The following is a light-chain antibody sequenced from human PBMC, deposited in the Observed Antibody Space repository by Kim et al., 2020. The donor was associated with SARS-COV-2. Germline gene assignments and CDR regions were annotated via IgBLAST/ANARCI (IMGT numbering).Light chain of an antibody. J-gene: IGKJ2*01. Sequence: CVPQGERAPLAGGAVQSVSSNLAWYKQKPGQAPRLLIEGAATRATGIPARFRGRGSGKEFTLTISSLQSEDFAVYYCQQYKNWPYIFGQGTKLEI. CDR3: QQYKNWPYI. CDR2: GAA. CDR1: QSVSSN. V-gene: IGKV3-15*01.